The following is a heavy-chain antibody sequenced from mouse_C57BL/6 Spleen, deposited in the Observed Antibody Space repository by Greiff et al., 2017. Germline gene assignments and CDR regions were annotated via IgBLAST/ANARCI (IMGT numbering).Heavy chain of an antibody. CDR1: GFTFTGYY. J-gene: IGHJ4*01. CDR3: ARDHDGYDEDAMDY. Sequence: EVQGLEPGGGLVQPGGSLSLSCAASGFTFTGYYMSWVSQPPGKALEWLGFIRNKANGYTTDYNSSVKGRFTISRNNYQSILYLQMNARGAEDSATNDCARDHDGYDEDAMDYWGQGTSVTVSS. V-gene: IGHV7-3*01. CDR2: IRNKANGYTT. D-gene: IGHD2-2*01.